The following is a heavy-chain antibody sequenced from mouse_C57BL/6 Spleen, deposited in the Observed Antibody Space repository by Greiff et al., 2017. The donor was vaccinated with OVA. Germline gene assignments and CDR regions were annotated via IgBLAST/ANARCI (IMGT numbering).Heavy chain of an antibody. CDR1: GFTFSDYG. V-gene: IGHV5-17*01. Sequence: DVQLVESGGGLVKPGGSLKLSCAASGFTFSDYGMHWVRQAPEKGLEWVAYISSGSSTIYYADTVKGRFTISRDNAKNTLFLQMTSLRSEDTAMYYCAREDEGFAYWGQGTLVTVSA. CDR2: ISSGSSTI. J-gene: IGHJ3*01. CDR3: AREDEGFAY.